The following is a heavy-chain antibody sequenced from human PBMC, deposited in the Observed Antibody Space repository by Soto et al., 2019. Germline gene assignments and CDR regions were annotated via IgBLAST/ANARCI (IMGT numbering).Heavy chain of an antibody. CDR2: INAGSGNA. CDR1: GCRFQTYS. CDR3: ARETMVRGVLIDY. Sequence: GASVNGSCKASGCRFQTYSIDWVRQAPGQRLEWMGSINAGSGNAKYSQKFQDRVTMTRDTSASTAYMELSSLRSEDTAVYYCARETMVRGVLIDYWGQGTLVTVSS. J-gene: IGHJ4*02. V-gene: IGHV1-3*01. D-gene: IGHD3-10*01.